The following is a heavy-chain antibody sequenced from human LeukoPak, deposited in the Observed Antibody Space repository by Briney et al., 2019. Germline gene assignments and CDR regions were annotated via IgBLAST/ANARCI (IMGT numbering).Heavy chain of an antibody. D-gene: IGHD6-13*01. CDR1: GYTFTSYA. V-gene: IGHV1-3*01. Sequence: ASVKVSCKASGYTFTSYAMHWVRQAPGQRLEWMGWINAGNGNTKYSQKFQGRVTITRDTSASTAFMELSSLTSADTAVYYCARDKTNTWYGAVDYWGQGTLVTVSS. CDR2: INAGNGNT. J-gene: IGHJ4*02. CDR3: ARDKTNTWYGAVDY.